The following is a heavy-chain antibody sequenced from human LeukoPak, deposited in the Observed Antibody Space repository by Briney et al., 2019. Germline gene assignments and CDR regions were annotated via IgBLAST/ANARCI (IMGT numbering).Heavy chain of an antibody. V-gene: IGHV3-66*01. CDR3: ARAPTGQVTTSYYYYGLDV. CDR2: IISGDTT. J-gene: IGHJ6*02. D-gene: IGHD4-17*01. CDR1: GFTVSSNY. Sequence: GGSLRLSCAASGFTVSSNYMSWVRQAPGKGLEWVSVIISGDTTHYADSVRGRFTISRDTSKNTLYLQMNSLRAEDTALYYCARAPTGQVTTSYYYYGLDVWGQGTTVTVSS.